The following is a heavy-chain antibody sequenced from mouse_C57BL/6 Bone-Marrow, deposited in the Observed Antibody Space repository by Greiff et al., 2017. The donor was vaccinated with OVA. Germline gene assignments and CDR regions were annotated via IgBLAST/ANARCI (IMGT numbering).Heavy chain of an antibody. CDR3: ATLYYDYGRFAY. J-gene: IGHJ3*01. CDR1: GYSITSGYY. D-gene: IGHD2-4*01. V-gene: IGHV3-6*01. CDR2: ISYDGSN. Sequence: VQLKESGPGLVKPSQSLSLTCSVTGYSITSGYYWNWIRQFPGNKLEWMGYISYDGSNNYNPSLKNRISITRDTSKNQFFLKLNSVTTEDTATYDCATLYYDYGRFAYWGQGTLVTVSA.